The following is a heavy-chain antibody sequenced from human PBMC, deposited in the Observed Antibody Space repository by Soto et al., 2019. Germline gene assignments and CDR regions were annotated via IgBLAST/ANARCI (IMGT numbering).Heavy chain of an antibody. J-gene: IGHJ5*02. D-gene: IGHD3-22*01. Sequence: SETLSLTCTVSGGPIRDYYWGWIRQSPGKGLEWIGYIYYTGTTKYNPSLKSRVTISVDSSKNQFSLKLDSVTAADTAVYYCARLGGYYQAFDPWGQGTLVTVSS. CDR2: IYYTGTT. CDR1: GGPIRDYY. CDR3: ARLGGYYQAFDP. V-gene: IGHV4-59*08.